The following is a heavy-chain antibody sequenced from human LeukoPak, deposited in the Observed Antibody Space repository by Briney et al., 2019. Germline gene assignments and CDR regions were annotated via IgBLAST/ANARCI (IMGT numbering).Heavy chain of an antibody. CDR2: INHSGST. CDR3: ARRGVPAAIYYFDY. D-gene: IGHD2-2*01. J-gene: IGHJ4*02. Sequence: SETLSLTCAVYGGSFSGYYWSWIRQPPGKGLEWIGEINHSGSTNYNPSLKSRVTISVDTSKTQFSLKLRSVTAAETAVYYCARRGVPAAIYYFDYWGQGTLVTVYS. CDR1: GGSFSGYY. V-gene: IGHV4-34*01.